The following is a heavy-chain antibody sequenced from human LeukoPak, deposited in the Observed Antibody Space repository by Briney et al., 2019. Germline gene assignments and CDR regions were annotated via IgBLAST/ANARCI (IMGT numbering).Heavy chain of an antibody. CDR2: INSDGSST. CDR1: GFTFSSYW. CDR3: ARDFGGPNYYYYYGMDV. Sequence: PGGSLRLSCAASGFTFSSYWMHWVHQAPGKGLVWVSRINSDGSSTSYADSVKGRFTISRDNAKNTLYLQMNSLRAEDTAVYYCARDFGGPNYYYYYGMDVWGQGTTVTVSS. V-gene: IGHV3-74*01. J-gene: IGHJ6*02. D-gene: IGHD2-15*01.